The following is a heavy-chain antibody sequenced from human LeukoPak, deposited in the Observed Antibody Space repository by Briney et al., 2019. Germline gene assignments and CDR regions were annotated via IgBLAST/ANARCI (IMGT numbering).Heavy chain of an antibody. Sequence: GASVKVSCKASGYTFTSYGISWVRQAPGQGLEWMGWISAYNGNTNYAQKLQGRVTMTTDTSTSTAYMELRSLRSDDTAVYYCARAGDYYGSGRRYYYMDVWGKGTTVTISS. CDR3: ARAGDYYGSGRRYYYMDV. J-gene: IGHJ6*03. CDR1: GYTFTSYG. V-gene: IGHV1-18*01. D-gene: IGHD3-10*01. CDR2: ISAYNGNT.